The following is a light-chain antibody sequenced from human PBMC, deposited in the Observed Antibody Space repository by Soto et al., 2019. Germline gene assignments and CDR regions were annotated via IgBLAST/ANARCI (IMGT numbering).Light chain of an antibody. V-gene: IGKV3-15*01. CDR1: QSVSTD. Sequence: IVMTQSPATLSVSPGESATLSCRASQSVSTDLAWYQQRPGQPPRLLIFGASTRATGIPARFSGSGSGTEFTLTVSSLQSEDVAVYYCQQYNNWRRTFGQGTKVEIK. CDR3: QQYNNWRRT. J-gene: IGKJ1*01. CDR2: GAS.